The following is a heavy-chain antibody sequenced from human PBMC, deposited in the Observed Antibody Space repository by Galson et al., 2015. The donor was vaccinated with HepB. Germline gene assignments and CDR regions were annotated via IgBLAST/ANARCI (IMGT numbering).Heavy chain of an antibody. CDR3: AREEVRPGLAPPGWELLLGYYYYYGMDV. D-gene: IGHD1-26*01. J-gene: IGHJ6*02. V-gene: IGHV1-18*01. Sequence: SVKVSCKASGYTFTSYGISWVRQAPGQGLEWMGWISAYNGNTNYAQKLQGRVTMTTDTSTSTAYMELRSLRSDDTAVYYCAREEVRPGLAPPGWELLLGYYYYYGMDVWGQGTTVTVSS. CDR1: GYTFTSYG. CDR2: ISAYNGNT.